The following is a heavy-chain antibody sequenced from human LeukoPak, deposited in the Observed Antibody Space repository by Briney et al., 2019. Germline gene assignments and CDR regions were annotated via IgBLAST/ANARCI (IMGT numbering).Heavy chain of an antibody. CDR2: IDWDDDK. CDR1: GFSLSTSGMC. CDR3: ARYYYDSSGYSPFDY. D-gene: IGHD3-22*01. J-gene: IGHJ4*02. V-gene: IGHV2-70*01. Sequence: SGPTLVNPTQTLTLTCTFSGFSLSTSGMCVSWIRQPPGKALEWLALIDWDDDKYYSTSLKTRLTISKDTSKNRVVLTMTNMDPVDTATYYCARYYYDSSGYSPFDYWGQGTLVTVSS.